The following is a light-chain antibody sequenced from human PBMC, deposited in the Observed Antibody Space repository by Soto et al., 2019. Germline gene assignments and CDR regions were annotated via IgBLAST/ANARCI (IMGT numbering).Light chain of an antibody. J-gene: IGKJ5*01. V-gene: IGKV1-33*01. Sequence: DIQMTQSPSSLSASVGDRVTITCRASQSISSYLNWYQQKPGKAPKLLIYDASSLETGVPSRFSGSGSGTDGTFTISSLQQEDGSTYYCQQCDNLTLIFGQGTRLEIK. CDR1: QSISSY. CDR3: QQCDNLTLI. CDR2: DAS.